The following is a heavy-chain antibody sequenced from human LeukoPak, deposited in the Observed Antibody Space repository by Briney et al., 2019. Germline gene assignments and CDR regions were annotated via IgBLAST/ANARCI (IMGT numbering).Heavy chain of an antibody. CDR2: INHSGRN. V-gene: IGHV4-34*01. CDR1: GGSFSGYY. D-gene: IGHD6-6*01. J-gene: IGHJ4*02. Sequence: PSETLSLTCAVYGGSFSGYYWSWIRQPPGKGLEWIGEINHSGRNNYNPSLKSRVTISVDTSKNQFSLKLSSVTAADTAVYYCARGADSSSSADYWGQGTLVTVSS. CDR3: ARGADSSSSADY.